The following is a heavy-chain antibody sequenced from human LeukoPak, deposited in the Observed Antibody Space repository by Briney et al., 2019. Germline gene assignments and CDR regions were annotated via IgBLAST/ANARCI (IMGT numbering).Heavy chain of an antibody. V-gene: IGHV4-30-4*01. CDR1: GGSISSGNYY. CDR2: IYYSGST. D-gene: IGHD2-15*01. CDR3: ARVDCSGGSCYSDYYYYGMDV. Sequence: PSETLCLTCTVSGGSISSGNYYWSWIRQPPGKGLEWIGYIYYSGSTYYNPSLKSRVTISVDTSKNQFSLKLSSVTAADTAVYYCARVDCSGGSCYSDYYYYGMDVWGQGTTVTVSS. J-gene: IGHJ6*02.